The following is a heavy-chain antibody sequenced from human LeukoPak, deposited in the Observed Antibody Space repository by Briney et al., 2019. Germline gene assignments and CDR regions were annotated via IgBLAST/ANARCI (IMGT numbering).Heavy chain of an antibody. V-gene: IGHV3-21*01. Sequence: GGSLRLSCAASGFTFSSYSMNWVRQAPGKGLEWVSSISSSSSYIYYADSVKGRFTISRDNAKNSLYLQMNSLRAEDTAVYYCARGVDTAMENYYYYMDVWGKGTTVTVSS. CDR1: GFTFSSYS. D-gene: IGHD5-18*01. CDR2: ISSSSSYI. J-gene: IGHJ6*03. CDR3: ARGVDTAMENYYYYMDV.